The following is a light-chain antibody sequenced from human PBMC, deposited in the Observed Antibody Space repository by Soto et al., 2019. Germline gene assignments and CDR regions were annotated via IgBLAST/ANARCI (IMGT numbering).Light chain of an antibody. V-gene: IGKV1-5*01. CDR1: QSISSW. CDR3: QQYNSYSIT. Sequence: DIQMTQSPSTLSASVGDRVTITCRASQSISSWLAWYQQKPGRAPKLLIYDVSSLKSGVPSRFSGSGSGTEFTLTISSLQPDDFATYYCQQYNSYSITCGQGTRREI. CDR2: DVS. J-gene: IGKJ5*01.